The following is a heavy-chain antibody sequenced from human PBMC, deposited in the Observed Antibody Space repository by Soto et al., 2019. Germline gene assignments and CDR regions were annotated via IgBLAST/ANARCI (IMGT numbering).Heavy chain of an antibody. V-gene: IGHV4-59*08. D-gene: IGHD2-15*01. CDR3: ARLTYCSGGSCYGRYYFDY. CDR1: GGSISSYD. J-gene: IGHJ4*02. Sequence: QVQLQESGPGLVKPSETLSLTCTVSGGSISSYDWSWIRQPPGNGLEWIRSTSYSGSTNYNPSLKSRVTISVDTSKSQFSLKLSSVTAADTAVYYFARLTYCSGGSCYGRYYFDYWGQGTLVTVSS. CDR2: TSYSGST.